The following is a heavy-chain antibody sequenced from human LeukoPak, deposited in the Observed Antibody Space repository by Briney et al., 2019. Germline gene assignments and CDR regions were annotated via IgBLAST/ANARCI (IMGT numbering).Heavy chain of an antibody. V-gene: IGHV4-38-2*01. D-gene: IGHD2-2*01. CDR1: GYSINSGYY. CDR3: ARGNSCSSTSCYAGYYYYGMDV. Sequence: SETLSLTCAVSGYSINSGYYWGWIRQPPGKGLEWIGSIYHSGSTYYNPSLKSRVTISVDTSKNQFSPKMSSVTAADTAVYYCARGNSCSSTSCYAGYYYYGMDVWGKGTTVTVSS. CDR2: IYHSGST. J-gene: IGHJ6*04.